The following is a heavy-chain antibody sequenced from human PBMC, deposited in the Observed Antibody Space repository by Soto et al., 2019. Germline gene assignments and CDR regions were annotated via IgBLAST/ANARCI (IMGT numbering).Heavy chain of an antibody. CDR3: AIGARLSSSWYGWFDP. D-gene: IGHD6-13*01. CDR2: INHSGST. CDR1: GGSFSGYY. J-gene: IGHJ5*02. V-gene: IGHV4-34*01. Sequence: QVQLQQWGAGLLKPSETLSLTCAVYGGSFSGYYWSWIRQPPGKGLEWIGEINHSGSTNYNPSLKRRGTISVDTSKIQFFLKRSSVTAADTAVYYCAIGARLSSSWYGWFDPWGQGTLVTVSS.